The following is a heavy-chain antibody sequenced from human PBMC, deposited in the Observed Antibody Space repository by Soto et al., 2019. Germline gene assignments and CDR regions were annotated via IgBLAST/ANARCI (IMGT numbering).Heavy chain of an antibody. V-gene: IGHV3-74*01. CDR3: ERGLYGGPVENGY. CDR2: IKTDGTIT. Sequence: XGSLRLPCEASGLTFSSYCRHWVRPVPGKGLVWVSRIKTDGTITNYAGSVQGRFTISRDNAENAVYLQMNSLRAEDTAVYYCERGLYGGPVENGYWDQGILVTASS. J-gene: IGHJ4*02. D-gene: IGHD4-17*01. CDR1: GLTFSSYC.